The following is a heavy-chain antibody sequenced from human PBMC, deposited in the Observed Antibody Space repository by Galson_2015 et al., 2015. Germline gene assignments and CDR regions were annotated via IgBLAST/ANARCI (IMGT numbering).Heavy chain of an antibody. CDR3: ARDTGFWSGYSYYYYYMDV. D-gene: IGHD3-3*01. J-gene: IGHJ6*03. CDR2: IIPIFGTA. V-gene: IGHV1-69*06. CDR1: GGTFSSYA. Sequence: SVKVSCKASGGTFSSYAISWVRQAPGQGLEWMGGIIPIFGTANYAQKFQGRVTITADKSTSTAYMELSSLRSEDTAVYYCARDTGFWSGYSYYYYYMDVWGKGTTVTVSS.